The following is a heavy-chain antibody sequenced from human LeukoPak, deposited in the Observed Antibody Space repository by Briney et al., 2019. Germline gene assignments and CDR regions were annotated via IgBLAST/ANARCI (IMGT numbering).Heavy chain of an antibody. CDR1: GFTFSSYS. V-gene: IGHV3-21*04. Sequence: GGSLRLSCAASGFTFSSYSMNWVRQAPGKGLEWVSSISSSSSYIYYADSVKGRFTISRDNAKNSLYLQMNSLRAEDTAVYYCARPNVDTATSDDAFDIWGQGTMVTVSS. CDR3: ARPNVDTATSDDAFDI. J-gene: IGHJ3*02. D-gene: IGHD5-18*01. CDR2: ISSSSSYI.